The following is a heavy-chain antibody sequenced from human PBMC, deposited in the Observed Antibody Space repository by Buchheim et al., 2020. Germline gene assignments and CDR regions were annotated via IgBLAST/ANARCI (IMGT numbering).Heavy chain of an antibody. CDR2: ISDGGVNT. J-gene: IGHJ4*02. V-gene: IGHV3-23*01. CDR1: GFTFSTYA. CDR3: VAEMAD. Sequence: EVQLLESGGGLVQSGGSLRLSCAASGFTFSTYAMSWVRRAPGKGLEWVSTISDGGVNTYYADAVQGRFTISRDNSKHTLYLRMNSLRAEDTAVYYCVAEMADWGQGTL. D-gene: IGHD5-24*01.